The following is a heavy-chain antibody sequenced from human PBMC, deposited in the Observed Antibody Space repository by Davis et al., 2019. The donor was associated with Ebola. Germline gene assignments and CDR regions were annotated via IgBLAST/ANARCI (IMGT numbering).Heavy chain of an antibody. V-gene: IGHV3-21*04. CDR1: GFTFSSYS. J-gene: IGHJ4*02. CDR3: ARDYDIPGTIFDY. Sequence: GESLKISCAASGFTFSSYSMNWVRQAPGKGLEWVSSISSSSSYIYYADSVKGRFTISRDNAKNSLYLQMNSLRAEDTAVYYCARDYDIPGTIFDYWGQGTLVTVSS. D-gene: IGHD3-9*01. CDR2: ISSSSSYI.